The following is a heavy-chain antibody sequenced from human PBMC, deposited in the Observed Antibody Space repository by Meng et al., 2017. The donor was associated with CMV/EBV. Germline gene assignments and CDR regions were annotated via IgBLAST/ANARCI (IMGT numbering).Heavy chain of an antibody. CDR2: IYWDDDK. V-gene: IGHV2-5*02. CDR3: ARATRGEYFDY. Sequence: QITLKESGPTLVKPXXTLTLTCTFSGFSLSTSGVGVGWIRQPPGKALEWLALIYWDDDKRYSPSLKSRLTITKDTSKNQVVLTMTNMDPVDTATYYCARATRGEYFDYWGQGTLVTVSS. J-gene: IGHJ4*02. D-gene: IGHD3-16*01. CDR1: GFSLSTSGVG.